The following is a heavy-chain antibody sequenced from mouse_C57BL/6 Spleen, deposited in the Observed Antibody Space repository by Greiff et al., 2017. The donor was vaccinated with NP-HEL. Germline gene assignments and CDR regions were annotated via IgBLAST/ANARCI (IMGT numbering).Heavy chain of an antibody. J-gene: IGHJ4*01. D-gene: IGHD4-1*01. CDR1: GFSFNTYA. V-gene: IGHV10-1*01. CDR2: IRSKSNNYAT. CDR3: VRHPLLGAMDY. Sequence: EVKLVESGGGLVQPKGSLKLSCAASGFSFNTYAMNWVRQAPGKGLEWVARIRSKSNNYATYYADSVKDRFTISRDDSESMLYLQMNNLKTEDTAMYYCVRHPLLGAMDYWGQGTSVTVSS.